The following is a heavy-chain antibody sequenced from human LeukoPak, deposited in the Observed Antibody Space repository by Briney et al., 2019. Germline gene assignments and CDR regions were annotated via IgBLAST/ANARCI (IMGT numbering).Heavy chain of an antibody. D-gene: IGHD2/OR15-2a*01. CDR1: GGSIRSYY. CDR2: IYTSGST. J-gene: IGHJ3*02. CDR3: ASIPPPYYARSFDI. V-gene: IGHV4-4*07. Sequence: SETLSLTXTVSGGSIRSYYWSWIRQPAGKGLEWIGRIYTSGSTNYNPSLKSRVTMSVDTSKNQFSLKLSSVTAADTAVYYCASIPPPYYARSFDIWGQGTMVTVSS.